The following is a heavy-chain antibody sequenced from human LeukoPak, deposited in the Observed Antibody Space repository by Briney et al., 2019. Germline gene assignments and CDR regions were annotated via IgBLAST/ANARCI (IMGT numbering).Heavy chain of an antibody. J-gene: IGHJ4*02. V-gene: IGHV3-23*01. CDR3: AKDPGTGYYYFEY. Sequence: GGSLRLSCAASGFTFSTYTMSWVRQAPGKGLEWVSAISASGGSTYYADSVKGRFTISRDNSKNTLYLQMNSLGAEDTAVYYCAKDPGTGYYYFEYWGQGTLVTASS. CDR2: ISASGGST. CDR1: GFTFSTYT. D-gene: IGHD3-9*01.